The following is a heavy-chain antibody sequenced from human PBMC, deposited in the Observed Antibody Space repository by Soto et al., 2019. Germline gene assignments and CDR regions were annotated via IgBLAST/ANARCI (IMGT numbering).Heavy chain of an antibody. CDR3: AKATTNGGWFNPFDS. V-gene: IGHV3-23*01. J-gene: IGHJ4*02. CDR1: GFSFVNYA. D-gene: IGHD6-19*01. Sequence: GSLRLSCAASGFSFVNYAMNWVRQAPGKGLEWVSGLSGSGTSTYYADSVKGRFTISRDNSRDTLFLQMNSLTADDTAVYYCAKATTNGGWFNPFDSWGKGALVTVS. CDR2: LSGSGTST.